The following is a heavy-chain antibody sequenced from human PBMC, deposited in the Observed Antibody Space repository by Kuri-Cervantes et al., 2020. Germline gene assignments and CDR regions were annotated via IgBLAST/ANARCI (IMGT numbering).Heavy chain of an antibody. CDR3: ARDANVYYYYGMDV. Sequence: GESLKISCEASGFTFSSYGMHWVRQAPGKGLEWVAIIWFDGRNKYYRDSVKGRFTISRDNSKNTLYLQMNSLRAEDTAVYYCARDANVYYYYGMDVWGQGTTVTVSS. J-gene: IGHJ6*02. CDR2: IWFDGRNK. CDR1: GFTFSSYG. V-gene: IGHV3-33*01.